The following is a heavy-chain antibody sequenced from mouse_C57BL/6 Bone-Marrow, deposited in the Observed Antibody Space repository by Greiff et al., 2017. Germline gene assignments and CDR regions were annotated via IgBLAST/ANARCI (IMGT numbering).Heavy chain of an antibody. V-gene: IGHV1-64*01. CDR1: GYTFTSYW. J-gene: IGHJ2*01. CDR3: ARWGVTTVFDY. CDR2: IHPNSGST. Sequence: QVQLQQPGAELVKPGASVKLSCKASGYTFTSYWMHWVKQRPGQGLEWLGMIHPNSGSTNYNEKFKSKATLTVDKSSSTAYMQLSSLTSEDSAVYYCARWGVTTVFDYWGQGTTLTVSS. D-gene: IGHD2-2*01.